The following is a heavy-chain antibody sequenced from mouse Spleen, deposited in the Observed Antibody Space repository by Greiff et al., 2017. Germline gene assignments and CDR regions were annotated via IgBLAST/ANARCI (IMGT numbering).Heavy chain of an antibody. J-gene: IGHJ4*01. Sequence: EVKLMESGGGLVQPGGSRKLSCAASGFTFSSFGMHWVRQAPEKGLEWVAYISSGSSTIYYADTVKGRFTISRDNPKNTLFLQMTSLRSEDTAMYYCARRWLLGAMDYWGQGTSVTVSS. D-gene: IGHD2-3*01. V-gene: IGHV5-17*02. CDR3: ARRWLLGAMDY. CDR2: ISSGSSTI. CDR1: GFTFSSFG.